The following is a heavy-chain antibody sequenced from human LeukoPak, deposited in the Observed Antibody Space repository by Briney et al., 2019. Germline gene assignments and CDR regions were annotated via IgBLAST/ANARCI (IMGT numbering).Heavy chain of an antibody. CDR1: GYTFTGYY. CDR3: ARITIFDPYYYYYGMDV. Sequence: GASVKVSCKASGYTFTGYYMHWGRQAPGQGLEWMGWINPNSGGTNYAQKFQGRVTMTRDTSISTAYMELSRLRSDDTAVYYCARITIFDPYYYYYGMDVWGQGTTVTVSS. J-gene: IGHJ6*02. D-gene: IGHD3-3*01. V-gene: IGHV1-2*02. CDR2: INPNSGGT.